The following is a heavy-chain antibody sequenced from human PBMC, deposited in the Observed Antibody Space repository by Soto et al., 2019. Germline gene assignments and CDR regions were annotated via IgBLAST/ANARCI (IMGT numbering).Heavy chain of an antibody. V-gene: IGHV1-8*01. J-gene: IGHJ6*03. CDR3: ARGQRAYYDFWSAKFHRPYYYYYMDV. CDR1: GYTFTSYD. Sequence: AASVKVSCKASGYTFTSYDINWVRQATGQGLEWMGWMNPNSGNTGYAQKFQGRVTMTRNTSISTAYMELSSLRSEDTAVYYCARGQRAYYDFWSAKFHRPYYYYYMDVWGKGTTVTVSS. D-gene: IGHD3-3*01. CDR2: MNPNSGNT.